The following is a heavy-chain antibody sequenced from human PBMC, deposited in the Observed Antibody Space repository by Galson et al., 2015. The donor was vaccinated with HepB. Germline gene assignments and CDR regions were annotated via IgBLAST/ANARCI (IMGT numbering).Heavy chain of an antibody. V-gene: IGHV3-23*03. CDR2: IYSGGSTDSGASR. J-gene: IGHJ5*02. D-gene: IGHD1-7*01. CDR1: GFAVSDNY. CDR3: AKVNWNYGQRWVWFDP. Sequence: SLRLSCAVSGFAVSDNYMSWVRQAPGKGLEWVSVIYSGGSTDSGASRFYADSVKGRFTISRDSSKNALSLQMNTVKDDDTAVYYCAKVNWNYGQRWVWFDPWGQGTLVIVSS.